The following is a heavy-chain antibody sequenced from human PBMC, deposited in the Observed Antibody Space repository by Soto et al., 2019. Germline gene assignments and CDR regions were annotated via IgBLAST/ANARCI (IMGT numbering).Heavy chain of an antibody. CDR2: IQPISGAT. J-gene: IGHJ1*01. D-gene: IGHD2-8*01. CDR3: VRGYCTTDICSGDCQF. Sequence: QVQLVQSGAEVKKPGASVKVSCKTSGYTFTDYFIHWVRQAPGQGLEWVGMIQPISGATGYAQKMPARVTITRDTSTPTVTMVLGGLRSDDTALYDCVRGYCTTDICSGDCQFWGQGTLVTVSS. V-gene: IGHV1-46*04. CDR1: GYTFTDYF.